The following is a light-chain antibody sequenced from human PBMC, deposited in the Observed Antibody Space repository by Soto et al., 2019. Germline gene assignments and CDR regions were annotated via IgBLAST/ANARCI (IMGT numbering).Light chain of an antibody. CDR3: HQYHRSPRT. J-gene: IGKJ2*01. V-gene: IGKV3-20*01. CDR1: QSVSSNY. CDR2: GAS. Sequence: EIVLTQSPGTLSLSPGERATLSCRASQSVSSNYLAWYQQKPGQAPRLLIYGASSRATGIPDRFSGSGSGTDFTLTISRLEPEDFAVYYCHQYHRSPRTFGQGTKLEIK.